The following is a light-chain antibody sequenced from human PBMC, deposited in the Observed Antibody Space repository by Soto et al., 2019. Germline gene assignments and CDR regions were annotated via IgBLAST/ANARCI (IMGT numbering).Light chain of an antibody. CDR1: SGHSTYA. Sequence: QPVLTQSPSASASLGASVKLTCTLSSGHSTYAIAWHQQQPEKGPRYLMKLDSDGSHSKGDGIPDRFSGSSSGAERYLTISSLQSEDEADYYCQTWATVPDXXXXGXTKLXVL. CDR2: LDSDGSH. CDR3: QTWATVPDXX. V-gene: IGLV4-69*01. J-gene: IGLJ3*02.